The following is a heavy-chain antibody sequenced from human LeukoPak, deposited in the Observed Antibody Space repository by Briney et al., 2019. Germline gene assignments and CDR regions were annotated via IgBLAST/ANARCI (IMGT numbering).Heavy chain of an antibody. CDR3: ATQSPDYSIGPSYGSFNI. J-gene: IGHJ3*02. Sequence: GGSLRLSCAASGFTFSSYAMSWVRQAPGKGLEWVSTISGSGGNTYYADSVKGRFTISRDNSKNTLFLQMNSLRAEDTALYYCATQSPDYSIGPSYGSFNIWGQGTKVTVSS. CDR2: ISGSGGNT. D-gene: IGHD3-10*01. CDR1: GFTFSSYA. V-gene: IGHV3-23*01.